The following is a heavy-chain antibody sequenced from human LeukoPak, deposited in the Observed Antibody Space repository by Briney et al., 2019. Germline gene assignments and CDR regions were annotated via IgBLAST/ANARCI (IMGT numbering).Heavy chain of an antibody. CDR1: GFTFSSYA. V-gene: IGHV3-23*01. D-gene: IGHD4-17*01. CDR3: AKAMTTVTTKAPNFDY. Sequence: PGGSLRLSCAASGFTFSSYAMSWVRHAPGKGLEWVSAISGSGGSTYYADSVKGRFTISRDNSKNTLYLQMNSLRAEDTAVYYCAKAMTTVTTKAPNFDYWGQGTLVTVSS. CDR2: ISGSGGST. J-gene: IGHJ4*02.